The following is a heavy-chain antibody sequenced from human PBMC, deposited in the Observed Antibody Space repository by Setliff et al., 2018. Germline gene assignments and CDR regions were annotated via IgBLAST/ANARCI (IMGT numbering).Heavy chain of an antibody. V-gene: IGHV4-61*09. Sequence: SETLSLTCTVSGGSISEPNYYWSWIRQPVGKGLEWIGHIYTRGSTNYNPSLRTRVSISVDTSQNQFSLKLSSVTAADTAVYYCARDRAARPPNSYYYYMDVWGKGTTVTVSS. CDR3: ARDRAARPPNSYYYYMDV. D-gene: IGHD6-6*01. J-gene: IGHJ6*03. CDR1: GGSISEPNYY. CDR2: IYTRGST.